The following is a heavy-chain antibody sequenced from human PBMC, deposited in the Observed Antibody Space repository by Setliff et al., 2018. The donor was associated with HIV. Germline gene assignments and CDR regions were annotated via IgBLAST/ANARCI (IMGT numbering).Heavy chain of an antibody. CDR3: ARLGMTTVGIGDVFDT. Sequence: SETLSLTCTVSGDSINSGFYYWSWIRQPAGRGLEWIGRISTSGITNYNPSLKSRVTISVDTSNNQFSLRVRSVTAADTAVYYCARLGMTTVGIGDVFDTWGQGTMVTVTS. D-gene: IGHD4-17*01. J-gene: IGHJ3*02. V-gene: IGHV4-61*02. CDR1: GDSINSGFYY. CDR2: ISTSGIT.